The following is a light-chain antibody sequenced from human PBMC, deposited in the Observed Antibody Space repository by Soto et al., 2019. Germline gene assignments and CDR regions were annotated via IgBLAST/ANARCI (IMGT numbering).Light chain of an antibody. V-gene: IGKV2D-30*01. Sequence: DVVMTQSPLSLPVTLGQPASISCRSSQSPLYSDGNTYLSWYLQRPGQAPKLLIRSASTLQRGVPSRFSGSGSRTEFTLTIADLQPDDFGTYYCQQSLTMPITFGHGTRLEIK. CDR3: QQSLTMPIT. CDR2: SAS. J-gene: IGKJ5*01. CDR1: QSPLYSDGNTY.